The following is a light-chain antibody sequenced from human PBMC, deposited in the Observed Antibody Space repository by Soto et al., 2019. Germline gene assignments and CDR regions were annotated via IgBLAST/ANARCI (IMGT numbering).Light chain of an antibody. CDR2: GAS. Sequence: EIVLTQSPGTLSLSPGERDTLSCRASQSVSSSYLAWYQQTPGEAPRLLIYGASSRATGIPDRFSGSGSGTDFTLTISRLEPEDVAVYYCQQYGSSPPLTFGGGTKVEIK. J-gene: IGKJ4*01. CDR3: QQYGSSPPLT. V-gene: IGKV3-20*01. CDR1: QSVSSSY.